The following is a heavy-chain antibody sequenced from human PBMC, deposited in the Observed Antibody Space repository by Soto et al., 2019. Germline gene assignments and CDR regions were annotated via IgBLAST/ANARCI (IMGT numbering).Heavy chain of an antibody. Sequence: GGSLRLSCAASGFTFSSYWMSWVRQAPGNGLEWVANIKQDGSEKYYVESVKGRFTISRDNAKNSLYLQMNSLRAEDTAVYYCARFYYDSSGYLPSPYYYYYGMDVWGQGTTVTVSS. J-gene: IGHJ6*02. V-gene: IGHV3-7*04. CDR1: GFTFSSYW. D-gene: IGHD3-22*01. CDR3: ARFYYDSSGYLPSPYYYYYGMDV. CDR2: IKQDGSEK.